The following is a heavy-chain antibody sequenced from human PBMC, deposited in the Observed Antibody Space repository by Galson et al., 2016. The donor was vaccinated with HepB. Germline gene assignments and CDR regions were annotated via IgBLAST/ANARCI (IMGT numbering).Heavy chain of an antibody. Sequence: ETLSLTCSVSGGSMRNYQWSWVRQPPGKGLEWIGYIFNDGSGNANYNPSLKSRISISQDTSKKQFSLRLTSVTPADTAIYYCARDNWGSLDYWGQGTLVTVSS. V-gene: IGHV4-59*01. J-gene: IGHJ4*02. CDR2: IFNDGSGNA. CDR3: ARDNWGSLDY. CDR1: GGSMRNYQ. D-gene: IGHD7-27*01.